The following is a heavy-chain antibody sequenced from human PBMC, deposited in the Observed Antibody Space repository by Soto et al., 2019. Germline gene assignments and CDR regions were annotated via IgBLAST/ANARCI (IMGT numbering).Heavy chain of an antibody. J-gene: IGHJ5*02. Sequence: QVQLQESGPGLVKPSQTLSLTCTVSGGSISSGDYYWSWIRQPPGKGLEWIGYIYYSGSTYYNPSIKIRVTISVDTSKNQFSLKLSSVTAADTAVYYCARRAGYCSGGSCYWFDPWGQGTLVTVSS. CDR3: ARRAGYCSGGSCYWFDP. CDR1: GGSISSGDYY. D-gene: IGHD2-15*01. CDR2: IYYSGST. V-gene: IGHV4-30-4*01.